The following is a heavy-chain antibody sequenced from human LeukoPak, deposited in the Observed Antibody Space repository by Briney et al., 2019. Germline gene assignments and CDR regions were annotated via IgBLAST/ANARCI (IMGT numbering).Heavy chain of an antibody. J-gene: IGHJ4*02. V-gene: IGHV4-61*02. CDR1: GGSIISSSYY. CDR2: IYTSGST. CDR3: ARGSSWYQQPFDY. Sequence: SETLSLTCSVSGGSIISSSYYWGWIRQPAGKGLEWIGRIYTSGSTNYNPSLKSRVTMSVDTSKNQFSLKLSSVTAADTAVYYCARGSSWYQQPFDYWGQGTLVTVSS. D-gene: IGHD6-13*01.